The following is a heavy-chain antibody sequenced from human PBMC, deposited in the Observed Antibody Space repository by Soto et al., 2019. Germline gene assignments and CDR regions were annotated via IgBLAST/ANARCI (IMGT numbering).Heavy chain of an antibody. CDR3: AKELGAHDAFDV. J-gene: IGHJ3*01. CDR1: GFTVSNNY. D-gene: IGHD3-16*01. Sequence: EVQLMESGGGLVQPGGSLRLSCVASGFTVSNNYMSWVRQAPRKGLEWVSGIYSGGSTYHADSVKGRFTISRDNSKNTLYLQLNSLRFEDTAVYYCAKELGAHDAFDVWGQGTMVTVSS. V-gene: IGHV3-66*01. CDR2: IYSGGST.